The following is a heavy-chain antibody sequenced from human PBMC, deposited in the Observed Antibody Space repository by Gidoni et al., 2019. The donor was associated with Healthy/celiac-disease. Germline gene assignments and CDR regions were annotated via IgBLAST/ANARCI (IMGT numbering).Heavy chain of an antibody. D-gene: IGHD6-13*01. J-gene: IGHJ3*02. CDR3: ARSGRRAAAGRDYHDAFDI. V-gene: IGHV4-61*02. Sequence: QVQLQESGPGLVKPSQTLSLTCTVSGCSISSCSYYWSWIRQPAGKGLEGIGRIYTSGSTNYNPSLKSRVTISVDTSKNQFSLKLSSVTAADTAVYYCARSGRRAAAGRDYHDAFDIWGQGTMVTVSS. CDR2: IYTSGST. CDR1: GCSISSCSYY.